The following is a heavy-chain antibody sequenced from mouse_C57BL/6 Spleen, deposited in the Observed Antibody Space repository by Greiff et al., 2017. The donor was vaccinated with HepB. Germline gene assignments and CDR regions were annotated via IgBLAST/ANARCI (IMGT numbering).Heavy chain of an antibody. CDR2: IRNKANGYTT. Sequence: EVKLVESGGGLVQPGGSLSLSCAASGFTFTDYYMSWDRQPPGKALEWLGFIRNKANGYTTEYSASVKGRFTISRDNSQSILYLQMNALRAEDSATYYCARSPDGYYVMDYWGQGTSVTVSS. J-gene: IGHJ4*01. CDR1: GFTFTDYY. CDR3: ARSPDGYYVMDY. D-gene: IGHD2-3*01. V-gene: IGHV7-3*01.